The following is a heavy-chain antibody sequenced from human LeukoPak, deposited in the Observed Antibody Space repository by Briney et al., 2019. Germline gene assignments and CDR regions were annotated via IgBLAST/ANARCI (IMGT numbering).Heavy chain of an antibody. CDR3: ARLGLSYSDDSGYYLPDY. D-gene: IGHD3-22*01. Sequence: ASVKVSCKTSGYTFTDYAMNWVRQAPGQGLEWLAWINTNTGNPTYAQGITGRFVFSLDTSVSTAYLQISGLEPEDTAVYYCARLGLSYSDDSGYYLPDYWGQGTLITVSS. CDR2: INTNTGNP. V-gene: IGHV7-4-1*02. CDR1: GYTFTDYA. J-gene: IGHJ4*02.